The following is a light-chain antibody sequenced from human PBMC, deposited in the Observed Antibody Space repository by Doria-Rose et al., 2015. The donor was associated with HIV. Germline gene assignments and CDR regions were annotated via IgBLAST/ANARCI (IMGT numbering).Light chain of an antibody. Sequence: IRVTQSPSSLSASVGDRVTITCRASQDINNFLAWYQQKPGKLPKLLIYAASTLHSGVPSRFSGSGSGTDFTLTISSLQPEDVATYYCQKYNSAPLTFGGGTRVEIK. CDR1: QDINNF. CDR2: AAS. CDR3: QKYNSAPLT. J-gene: IGKJ4*01. V-gene: IGKV1-27*01.